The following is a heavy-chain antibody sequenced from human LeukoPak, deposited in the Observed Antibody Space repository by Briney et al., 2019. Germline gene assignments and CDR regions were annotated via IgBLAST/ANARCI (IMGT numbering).Heavy chain of an antibody. V-gene: IGHV1-2*03. CDR1: GYTFSGYY. D-gene: IGHD3-22*01. Sequence: LGASVKVSCKASGYTFSGYYMHWVRQAPGQGLEWMGWINPNRGATNYAQKFQGRVTMTRDTSISTAYMEVSRLRSDDTAVFYCARGTNTYDFDHWGQGTQVTVSS. J-gene: IGHJ4*02. CDR2: INPNRGAT. CDR3: ARGTNTYDFDH.